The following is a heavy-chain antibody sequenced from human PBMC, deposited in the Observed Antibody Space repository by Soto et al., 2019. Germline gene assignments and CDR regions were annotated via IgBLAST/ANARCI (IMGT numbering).Heavy chain of an antibody. D-gene: IGHD3-22*01. J-gene: IGHJ5*02. CDR2: IIPIFGTA. V-gene: IGHV1-69*01. CDR1: GGTFSSYA. CDR3: ARDSPMDYYDSSGYYTNWFDP. Sequence: QVQLVQSGAEVKKPGSSVKVSCKASGGTFSSYAISWVRQAPGQGLEWMGGIIPIFGTANYAQKFQGRFTITADESTSTAYMELSSLRSEDTAVYYCARDSPMDYYDSSGYYTNWFDPWGQGTLVTVSS.